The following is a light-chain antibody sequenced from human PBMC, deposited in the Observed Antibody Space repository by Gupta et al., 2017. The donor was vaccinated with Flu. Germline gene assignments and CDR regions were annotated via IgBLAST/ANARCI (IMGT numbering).Light chain of an antibody. J-gene: IGKJ5*01. CDR1: QRVSNNC. Sequence: EIVLTQSPGTLSLSPGQRATLSCRASQRVSNNCLAWYQKKPGQPFRLLIFGASGRANGITARFSGSGSGTDFTLTSSGREDEDSAIYYWQQDNSLITFGQGTPLDIK. CDR3: QQDNSLIT. V-gene: IGKV3-20*01. CDR2: GAS.